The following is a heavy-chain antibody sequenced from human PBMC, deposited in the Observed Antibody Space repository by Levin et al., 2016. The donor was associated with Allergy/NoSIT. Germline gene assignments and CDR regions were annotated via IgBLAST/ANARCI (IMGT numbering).Heavy chain of an antibody. Sequence: WIRQPPGKALEWVAVIWDDGTNKYYTDSVKGRFTISRDNSKNTVYLQMNSLSAEDTAVYYCARDLVLYSGYDLENAFHIWGQGTLVTVSS. CDR3: ARDLVLYSGYDLENAFHI. V-gene: IGHV3-33*01. J-gene: IGHJ3*02. D-gene: IGHD5-12*01. CDR2: IWDDGTNK.